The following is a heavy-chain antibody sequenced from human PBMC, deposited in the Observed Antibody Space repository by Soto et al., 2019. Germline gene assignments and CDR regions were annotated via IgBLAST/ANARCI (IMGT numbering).Heavy chain of an antibody. Sequence: EVQLVESGGGLVQPGGSLRLSCAASGFVFSRYWMHWVRQAPGKGLVWVSRINSDGSRTNYADSVKGRFTISRDNDKNTLYLQMNSLRAEDTAVYFCEREGHYSYDGMNVWVQGHTVAVSS. CDR1: GFVFSRYW. J-gene: IGHJ6*02. CDR2: INSDGSRT. D-gene: IGHD3-10*01. V-gene: IGHV3-74*01. CDR3: EREGHYSYDGMNV.